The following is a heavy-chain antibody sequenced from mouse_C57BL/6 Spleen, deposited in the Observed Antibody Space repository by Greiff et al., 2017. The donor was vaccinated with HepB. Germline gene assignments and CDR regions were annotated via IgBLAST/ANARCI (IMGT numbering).Heavy chain of an antibody. CDR3: AREGGYGKAYYFDY. CDR2: ISSGSSTI. Sequence: EVMLVESGGGLVKPGGSLKLSCAASGFTFSDYGMHWVRQAPEKGLEWVAYISSGSSTIYYADTVKGRFTISRDNAKNTLFLQMTSLRSEDTAMYYCAREGGYGKAYYFDYWGQGTTLTVSS. CDR1: GFTFSDYG. J-gene: IGHJ2*01. V-gene: IGHV5-17*01. D-gene: IGHD2-2*01.